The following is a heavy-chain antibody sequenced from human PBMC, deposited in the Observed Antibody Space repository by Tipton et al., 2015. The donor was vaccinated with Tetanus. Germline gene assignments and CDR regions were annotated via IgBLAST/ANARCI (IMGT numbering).Heavy chain of an antibody. CDR3: ARDGDTSGHYGIFDS. J-gene: IGHJ4*02. D-gene: IGHD3-22*01. V-gene: IGHV3-30*09. Sequence: SLRLSCAASGFPFSSYTMSWVRQTPGRGLEWLAMLSADGRHGSSAESVKGRCAVSRDNSKNTVYLQMNSLSAEDTAVYYCARDGDTSGHYGIFDSWGQGTLLIVSS. CDR2: LSADGRHG. CDR1: GFPFSSYT.